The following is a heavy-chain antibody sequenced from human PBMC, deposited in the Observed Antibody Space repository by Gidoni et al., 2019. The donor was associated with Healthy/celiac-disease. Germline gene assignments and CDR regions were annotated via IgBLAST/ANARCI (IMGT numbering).Heavy chain of an antibody. J-gene: IGHJ6*02. CDR2: IYPSGST. V-gene: IGHV4-38-2*01. Sequence: QVQLQESGPGLVKPSETLSLTCAVSGYSISSGYYWGWIRQPPGKGLEWIGSIYPSGSTYYNPSLKSRVTISVDTSKNQFSLKLSSVTAADTAVYYCARVGPIAAAGTAYYYYYGMDVWGQGTTVTVSS. CDR3: ARVGPIAAAGTAYYYYYGMDV. D-gene: IGHD6-13*01. CDR1: GYSISSGYY.